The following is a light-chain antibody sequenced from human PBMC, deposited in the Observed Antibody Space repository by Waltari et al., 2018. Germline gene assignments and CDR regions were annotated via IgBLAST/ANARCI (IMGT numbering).Light chain of an antibody. CDR2: WAS. CDR3: QQYYSTPYT. CDR1: PGVLYSSNNKNY. V-gene: IGKV4-1*01. Sequence: DIVMTQSPDSLAVSLGERATINCKSSPGVLYSSNNKNYLAWYQQKPGQPPKLLIYWASIRESGVPDRFSGSGSGTDFTLTISSLQAEDVAVYYCQQYYSTPYTFGQGTKLEIK. J-gene: IGKJ2*01.